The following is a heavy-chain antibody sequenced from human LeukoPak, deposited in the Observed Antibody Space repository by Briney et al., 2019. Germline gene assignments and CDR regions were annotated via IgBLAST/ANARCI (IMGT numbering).Heavy chain of an antibody. CDR2: IYTSGST. CDR1: GGSISNFY. D-gene: IGHD6-19*01. Sequence: SETLSLTCTVSGGSISNFYWSWIRQPAGKTLEWIGRIYTSGSTNYNPSLKSRVTMSVDTSKNQFSLKLSSVTAADTAVYYCARDLKDIAVADDAFDIWGQGTMVTVSS. CDR3: ARDLKDIAVADDAFDI. J-gene: IGHJ3*02. V-gene: IGHV4-4*07.